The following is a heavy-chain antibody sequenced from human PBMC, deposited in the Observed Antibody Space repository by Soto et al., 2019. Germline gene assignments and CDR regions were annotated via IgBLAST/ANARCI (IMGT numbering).Heavy chain of an antibody. D-gene: IGHD3-10*01. CDR2: IYASGHT. Sequence: SETLSLTCTVSGGAISAFFWNWVRQSAGKGLEWIGRIYASGHTIYNPSLESRVTMSVDTSKHQFSLRLNSVTAADTAVYYCARSPSTSAIGTFDIWGQGTMVTVSS. J-gene: IGHJ3*02. CDR3: ARSPSTSAIGTFDI. CDR1: GGAISAFF. V-gene: IGHV4-4*07.